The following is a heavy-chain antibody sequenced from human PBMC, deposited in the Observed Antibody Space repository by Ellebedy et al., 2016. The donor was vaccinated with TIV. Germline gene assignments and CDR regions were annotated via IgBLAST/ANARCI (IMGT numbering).Heavy chain of an antibody. CDR3: AKHLGEVAAAGPDY. CDR2: IQSDGSSL. D-gene: IGHD6-13*01. V-gene: IGHV3-30*02. J-gene: IGHJ4*02. Sequence: PGGSLRLSCAASGFTFGHYGMHWVRQAPGKGLEWVTFIQSDGSSLYYAESVKGRFTISRDNSKNTLYLQMNSLRAEDTAVYYCAKHLGEVAAAGPDYWGQGTLVIVSS. CDR1: GFTFGHYG.